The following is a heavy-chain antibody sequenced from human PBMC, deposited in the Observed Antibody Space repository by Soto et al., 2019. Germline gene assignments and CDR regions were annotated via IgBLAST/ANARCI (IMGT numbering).Heavy chain of an antibody. CDR3: SSFMVGATPY. J-gene: IGHJ4*02. CDR2: IRNKANTYAT. V-gene: IGHV3-73*01. Sequence: GGSLRLSCAASGFTFSGSAMHWVRQAAGKGLEWVGRIRNKANTYATAYAASAKGRFTISRDDSKNTAYLQMNSLKTEDTAVYYCSSFMVGATPYWGQGTLVTVSS. CDR1: GFTFSGSA. D-gene: IGHD1-26*01.